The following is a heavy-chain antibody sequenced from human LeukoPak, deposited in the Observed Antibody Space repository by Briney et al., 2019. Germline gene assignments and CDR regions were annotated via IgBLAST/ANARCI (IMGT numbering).Heavy chain of an antibody. V-gene: IGHV3-30-3*01. CDR3: ARDVRMDI. CDR1: GLTFSSYA. CDR2: ISYDGSNK. J-gene: IGHJ6*02. Sequence: GRSLRLSCAASGLTFSSYAMHWVRQAPGKGLEWVAVISYDGSNKYYADSVKGRFTISRDNSKNTLYLQMNSLRAEDTAVYYCARDVRMDIWGQGTTVTVSS.